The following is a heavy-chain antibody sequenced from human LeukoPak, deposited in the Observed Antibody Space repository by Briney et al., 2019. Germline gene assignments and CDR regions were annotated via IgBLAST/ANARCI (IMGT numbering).Heavy chain of an antibody. CDR2: FDPEDGET. J-gene: IGHJ4*02. CDR1: GYTLTELS. D-gene: IGHD6-6*01. CDR3: ATAFEYSTSAGIQKLDY. V-gene: IGHV1-24*01. Sequence: ASVKVSCKVSGYTLTELSMHWVRQAPGKGLEWMGGFDPEDGETIYAQKFQGRVTMTEDTSTDTAYMELSSLRSEDTAVYYCATAFEYSTSAGIQKLDYWGQGTLVTVSS.